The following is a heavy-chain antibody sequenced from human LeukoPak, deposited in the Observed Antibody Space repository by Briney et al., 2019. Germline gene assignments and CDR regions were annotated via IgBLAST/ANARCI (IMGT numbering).Heavy chain of an antibody. CDR1: GDSSSGFH. CDR3: VTDQLKYGSTWYYFDN. CDR2: VSTSGNT. Sequence: SETLSLTCRVSGDSSSGFHWSWIRQTAGKGLEWIGRVSTSGNTFYNPSLESRVAMSVDTSGIHFSLNLSAVTAADTAVYYCVTDQLKYGSTWYYFDNWGQGTLVTVSS. V-gene: IGHV4-4*07. J-gene: IGHJ4*02. D-gene: IGHD6-13*01.